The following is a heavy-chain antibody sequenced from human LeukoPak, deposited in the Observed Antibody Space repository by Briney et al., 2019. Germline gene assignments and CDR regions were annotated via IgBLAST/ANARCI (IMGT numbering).Heavy chain of an antibody. CDR1: GYTFTVYF. Sequence: GASVKVSCKASGYTFTVYFIHWVRQAPGQGLEWMGWINPDSGGTDYAQKFQGWVTMTRDTSISTVYMELSRLRSDDTAMYYCTRGPQGYFFDYWGQGTLVTVPS. CDR2: INPDSGGT. V-gene: IGHV1-2*04. CDR3: TRGPQGYFFDY. J-gene: IGHJ4*02.